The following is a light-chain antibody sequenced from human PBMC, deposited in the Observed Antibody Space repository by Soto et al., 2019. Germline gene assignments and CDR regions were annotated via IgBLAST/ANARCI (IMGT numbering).Light chain of an antibody. Sequence: SYELTQPPSVSVAPGKTASVACGGSNIGSKSVHWYQKKSGQAPVLVMYYDSDRPSGIPERFSGSNSGNTATLTISRVEAGEEADYYCQVWEISSGHVVFGGGTKQTLL. CDR3: QVWEISSGHVV. V-gene: IGLV3-21*01. CDR2: YDS. CDR1: NIGSKS. J-gene: IGLJ3*02.